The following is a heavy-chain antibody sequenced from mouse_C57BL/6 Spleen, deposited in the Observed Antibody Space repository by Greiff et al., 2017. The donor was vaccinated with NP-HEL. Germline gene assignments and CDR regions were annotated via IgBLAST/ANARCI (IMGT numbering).Heavy chain of an antibody. V-gene: IGHV1-82*01. J-gene: IGHJ4*01. CDR3: ARHGYYAMDD. CDR1: GYTFTSYW. CDR2: IYPGDGDT. Sequence: VQLQQPGTELVKPGASVKLSCKASGYTFTSYWMHWVKQRPGKGLEWIGRIYPGDGDTNYNGKFKGKATLTADKSSSTAYMQLSSLTSEDSAVYYCARHGYYAMDDWGQGTSVTVSS.